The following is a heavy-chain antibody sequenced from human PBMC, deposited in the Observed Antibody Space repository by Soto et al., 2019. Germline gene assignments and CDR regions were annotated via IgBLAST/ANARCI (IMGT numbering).Heavy chain of an antibody. Sequence: SVKVSCKASGGTFSSYAISWVRQAPGQGLEWVGGIIPIFGTANYAQKFQGRVTITADESTSTAYMELSSLRSEDTAVYYCARYPRGGWLATDDYYYYGMDVWGQGTTVTVSS. CDR2: IIPIFGTA. V-gene: IGHV1-69*13. J-gene: IGHJ6*02. CDR3: ARYPRGGWLATDDYYYYGMDV. D-gene: IGHD6-19*01. CDR1: GGTFSSYA.